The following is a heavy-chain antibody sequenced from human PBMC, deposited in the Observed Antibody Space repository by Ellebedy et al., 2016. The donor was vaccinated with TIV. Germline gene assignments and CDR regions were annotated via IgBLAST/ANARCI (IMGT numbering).Heavy chain of an antibody. V-gene: IGHV1-18*01. D-gene: IGHD5-12*01. CDR2: ISAYNGNT. CDR3: ASGRGYSGYDSARFDY. CDR1: GYTFTSYG. J-gene: IGHJ4*02. Sequence: AASVKVSCKASGYTFTSYGISWVRQAPGQGLEWMGWISAYNGNTNYAQKLQGRVTMTTDTSTSTAYMELRSLRSDDTAVYYWASGRGYSGYDSARFDYWGQGTLVTVSS.